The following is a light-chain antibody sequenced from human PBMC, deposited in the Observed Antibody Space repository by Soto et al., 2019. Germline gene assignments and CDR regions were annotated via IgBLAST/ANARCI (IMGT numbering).Light chain of an antibody. Sequence: DIVLTQSPATLSLSPGERATLSCRASQSVSSYLAWYQHKPGQAPRLLIYDASNRATGIPARFSGSGSGTDFTLTISSLEPEDFAVYYCQQRSNWPLTFGPGTKVDIK. V-gene: IGKV3-11*01. CDR1: QSVSSY. CDR3: QQRSNWPLT. J-gene: IGKJ3*01. CDR2: DAS.